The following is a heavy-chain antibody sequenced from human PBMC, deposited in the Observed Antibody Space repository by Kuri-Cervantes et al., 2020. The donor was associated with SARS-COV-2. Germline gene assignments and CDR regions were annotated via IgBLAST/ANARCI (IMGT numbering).Heavy chain of an antibody. D-gene: IGHD1-26*01. CDR2: ISGYNGNT. V-gene: IGHV1-18*04. Sequence: ASVKVSCKASGYTFTSYGISWVRQAPGQGLEWMGWISGYNGNTNYAQKLQGRVTMTTDTSTSTADMELRSLRSDDTAVYYCAASLLYRIYYYYGMDVWGQGTTVTVSS. CDR3: AASLLYRIYYYYGMDV. J-gene: IGHJ6*02. CDR1: GYTFTSYG.